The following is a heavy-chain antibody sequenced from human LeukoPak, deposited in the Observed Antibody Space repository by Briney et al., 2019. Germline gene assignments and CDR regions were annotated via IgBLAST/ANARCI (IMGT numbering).Heavy chain of an antibody. Sequence: PGGSLRLSCAASGFTFDDYAMHWVRQAPGKGLEWVAFIRYDGSNKYYADSVKGRITISRDNSKNTLYLQINSLRAEDTSVYYCAKASAPYGDYASFDYWGQGTLVTVSS. D-gene: IGHD4-17*01. CDR2: IRYDGSNK. CDR3: AKASAPYGDYASFDY. V-gene: IGHV3-30*02. CDR1: GFTFDDYA. J-gene: IGHJ4*02.